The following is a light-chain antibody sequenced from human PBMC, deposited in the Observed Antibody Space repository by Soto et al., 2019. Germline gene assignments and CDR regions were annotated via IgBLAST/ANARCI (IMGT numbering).Light chain of an antibody. CDR3: QQYNSYSWT. CDR1: QSINNL. CDR2: DAS. J-gene: IGKJ1*01. V-gene: IGKV1-5*01. Sequence: DVQMTQSPSTLSASVGDRVTITCRASQSINNLLAWYQQKPGKAPKLLIYDASSLESGVPSRLSGSGSGTEFTLTISSLQPDDFATYYCQQYNSYSWTFGQGTKVDIK.